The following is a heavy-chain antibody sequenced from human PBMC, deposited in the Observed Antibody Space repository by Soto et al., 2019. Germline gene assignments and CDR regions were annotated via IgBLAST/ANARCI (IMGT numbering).Heavy chain of an antibody. CDR3: ARCIDGDGDAFYI. D-gene: IGHD1-26*01. Sequence: QVQLQESGPGLVKPSQTLSLTCTVSGGSISSGCYYWSWIRQHPGNGLEWIGYIYYSGSPYYNPSLKSRVTISVDTSKNQFSLKLSYVTAADTAVYYCARCIDGDGDAFYIWGQGTMVTVSS. CDR2: IYYSGSP. CDR1: GGSISSGCYY. V-gene: IGHV4-31*03. J-gene: IGHJ3*02.